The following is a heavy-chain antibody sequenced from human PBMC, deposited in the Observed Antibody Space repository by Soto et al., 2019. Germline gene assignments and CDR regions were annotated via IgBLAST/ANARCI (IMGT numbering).Heavy chain of an antibody. J-gene: IGHJ4*02. CDR3: AGGLSGYFDY. CDR1: GFTLSTFG. CDR2: IWFDERNQ. V-gene: IGHV3-33*01. D-gene: IGHD6-13*01. Sequence: QVQLVESGGGVVQPGRSLRLSCAVSGFTLSTFGMHWARQAPGTGLEWVAVIWFDERNQYYADSVKGRFTISRDNSKNTLFLQMSSLRAEDTAVYYCAGGLSGYFDYWGQGTLVTVSS.